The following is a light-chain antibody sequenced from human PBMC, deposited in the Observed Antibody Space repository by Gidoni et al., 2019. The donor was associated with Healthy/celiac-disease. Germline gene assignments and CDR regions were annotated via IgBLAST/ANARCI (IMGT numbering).Light chain of an antibody. CDR3: QQYYSTPYT. J-gene: IGKJ2*01. CDR1: RSVLYSSNNKNY. V-gene: IGKV4-1*01. Sequence: EIVMTQSPDPLAGSLGERATINFKSCRSVLYSSNNKNYLAWYQQKPGQPPKLLIYWASTRESGVPDRFSGSGSGTDFTLTISSLQAEDVAVYYCQQYYSTPYTFGQGTKLEIK. CDR2: WAS.